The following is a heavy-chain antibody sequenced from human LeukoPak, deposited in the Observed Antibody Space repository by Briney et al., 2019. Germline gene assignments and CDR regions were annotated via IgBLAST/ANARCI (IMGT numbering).Heavy chain of an antibody. CDR3: ARHSLYYYDSSGYSPPFDY. CDR1: GGTFSSYA. V-gene: IGHV1-69*05. D-gene: IGHD3-22*01. Sequence: SLKVSCKASGGTFSSYAISWVRQAPGQGLEWMGRRIPIFGTANYAQKFQGRVTITTDESTSTAYMELSSLRSEDTAVYYCARHSLYYYDSSGYSPPFDYWGQGTLVTVSS. CDR2: RIPIFGTA. J-gene: IGHJ4*02.